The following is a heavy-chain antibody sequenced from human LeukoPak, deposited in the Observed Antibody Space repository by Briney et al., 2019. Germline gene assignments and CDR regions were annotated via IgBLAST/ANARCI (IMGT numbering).Heavy chain of an antibody. V-gene: IGHV3-11*01. Sequence: GGSLRLSRAASGFPFSDYYMSWIRHAPGKGLEWVSYISSSGSTIKYADSVKGRFTISRDNAKNSLYLQMNSLRAEDTAVYYCARYYSASSSSRFDYWGQGTLVTVSS. J-gene: IGHJ4*02. CDR2: ISSSGSTI. CDR1: GFPFSDYY. CDR3: ARYYSASSSSRFDY. D-gene: IGHD6-13*01.